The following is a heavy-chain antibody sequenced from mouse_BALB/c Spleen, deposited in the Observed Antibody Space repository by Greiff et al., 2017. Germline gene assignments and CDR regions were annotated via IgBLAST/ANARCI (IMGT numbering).Heavy chain of an antibody. CDR1: GYTFTSYW. Sequence: VQLQQPGAELVKPGASVKLSCKASGYTFTSYWMHWVKQRPGQGLEWIGWIYPGDGSTKYNEKFKGKATLTADKSSSTAYMQLSSLTSENSAVYFCARTGTYAMDYWGQGTSVTVSS. J-gene: IGHJ4*01. D-gene: IGHD1-1*02. CDR3: ARTGTYAMDY. CDR2: IYPGDGST. V-gene: IGHV1S56*01.